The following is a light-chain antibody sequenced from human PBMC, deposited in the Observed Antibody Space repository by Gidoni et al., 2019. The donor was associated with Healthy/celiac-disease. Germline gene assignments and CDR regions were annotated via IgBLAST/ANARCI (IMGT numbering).Light chain of an antibody. CDR3: MQGTHWPPWT. CDR2: KVS. V-gene: IGKV2-30*02. Sequence: VVMTQSPLSLPVTLGQPASTSCRSSQSLAHSDGNTYLNWFQHKPGQSPRRLIYKVSNRDSGVPDRFSCSGSGTDFTLKISRVEAEEVGVYYCMQGTHWPPWTFGQGTKVEFK. J-gene: IGKJ1*01. CDR1: QSLAHSDGNTY.